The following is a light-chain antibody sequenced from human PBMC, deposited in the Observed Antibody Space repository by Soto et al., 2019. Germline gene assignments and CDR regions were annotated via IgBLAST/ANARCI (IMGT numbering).Light chain of an antibody. V-gene: IGKV1-39*01. CDR3: QQYNSYPWT. Sequence: DIQMTPSPSSLSASVGDRVTITCRASQSISSYLNWYQQKPGKAPKLLIYAASSLQSGVPSRFSGSGSGTEFTLTISSLQPDDFATYYCQQYNSYPWTFGQGTKVDIK. CDR1: QSISSY. J-gene: IGKJ1*01. CDR2: AAS.